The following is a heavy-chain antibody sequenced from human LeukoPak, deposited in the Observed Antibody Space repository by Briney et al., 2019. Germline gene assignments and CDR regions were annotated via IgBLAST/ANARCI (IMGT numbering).Heavy chain of an antibody. J-gene: IGHJ4*02. CDR2: IYYSRST. CDR1: GGSISEISYY. V-gene: IGHV4-39*01. D-gene: IGHD1-26*01. Sequence: SETLSLTCSVSGGSISEISYYWGWIRQPPGMGLEWIGNIYYSRSTYNNPSLESRVVISVDTSRNQFSLKLTSVTATDTAVYYCARQGVVGATGFDFWGQGILVTVSS. CDR3: ARQGVVGATGFDF.